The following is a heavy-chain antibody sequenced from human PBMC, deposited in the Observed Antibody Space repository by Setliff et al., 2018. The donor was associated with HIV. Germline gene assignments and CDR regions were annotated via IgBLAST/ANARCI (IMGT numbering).Heavy chain of an antibody. D-gene: IGHD3-10*01. Sequence: GGSLRLSCAASGFTFSDHYMDWVRQAPGKGLEWVGRTRNKVNSYTTEYAASVKGRFTIARDDSKNSLYLQMNSLKTEDTAVYYCARGRLLWSGSYYYYYMDVWGKGTTVTVS. CDR2: TRNKVNSYTT. V-gene: IGHV3-72*01. CDR3: ARGRLLWSGSYYYYYMDV. J-gene: IGHJ6*03. CDR1: GFTFSDHY.